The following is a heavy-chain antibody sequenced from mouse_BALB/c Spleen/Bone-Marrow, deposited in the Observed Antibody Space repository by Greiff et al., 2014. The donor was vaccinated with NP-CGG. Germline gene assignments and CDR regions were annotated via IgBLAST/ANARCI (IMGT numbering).Heavy chain of an antibody. CDR1: GYTFTDYN. CDR2: IYPYNGGT. J-gene: IGHJ3*01. V-gene: IGHV1S29*02. CDR3: ARGGGYDGYYRLAY. D-gene: IGHD2-3*01. Sequence: EVQLQQSGPELVKPGASVKISCKASGYTFTDYNMHWVKQSHGKSLEWIGYIYPYNGGTGYNQKFKSKATLTVDNSSSTAYMELRSLTSEDSAVYYCARGGGYDGYYRLAYWGQGTLVTVSA.